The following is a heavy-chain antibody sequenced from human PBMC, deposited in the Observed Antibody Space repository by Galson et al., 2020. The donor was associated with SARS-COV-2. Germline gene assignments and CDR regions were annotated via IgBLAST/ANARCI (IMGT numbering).Heavy chain of an antibody. V-gene: IGHV4-31*03. CDR3: ARVGYYYDSSGYPS. Sequence: SETLSLTCTVSGGSVSSGAYYWSWIRQHPGKGLEWIWYIYYSGSTYYNPSLKSRVTISVDTSKNQFSLKLSSVTAAETAVYYCARVGYYYDSSGYPSWGQGTLVTVSS. J-gene: IGHJ4*02. CDR1: GGSVSSGAYY. CDR2: IYYSGST. D-gene: IGHD3-22*01.